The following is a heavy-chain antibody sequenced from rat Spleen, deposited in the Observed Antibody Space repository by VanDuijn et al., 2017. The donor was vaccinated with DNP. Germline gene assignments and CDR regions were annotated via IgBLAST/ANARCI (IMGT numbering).Heavy chain of an antibody. CDR1: GFSLTSYD. D-gene: IGHD4-3*01. V-gene: IGHV2S12*01. CDR3: ARDLIIRDTTSAMDV. CDR2: ISSGGST. J-gene: IGHJ4*01. Sequence: QVQLKESGPGLVQPSQTLSLTCTVSGFSLTSYDVHWVRQPPGKGLEWIAAISSGGSTYYNSALKSRLNFSKATSKSQVFLKLNSLQTVDTATYYCARDLIIRDTTSAMDVWGQGTSVTVSS.